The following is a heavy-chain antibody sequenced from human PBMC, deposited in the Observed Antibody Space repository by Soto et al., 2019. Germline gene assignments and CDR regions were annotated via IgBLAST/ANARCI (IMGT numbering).Heavy chain of an antibody. Sequence: QVQLVQSGAEVKKPGASVKVSCKASGYTFTSYGINWVRQAPGQGLEWMGWINGYNGNTNYAQTGQGRVTMTTATSTNTAYMALRSLRSDDTAVYYCARSHAANSHFDYWGQGTLVSVSS. CDR3: ARSHAANSHFDY. V-gene: IGHV1-18*01. CDR2: INGYNGNT. D-gene: IGHD1-1*01. J-gene: IGHJ4*02. CDR1: GYTFTSYG.